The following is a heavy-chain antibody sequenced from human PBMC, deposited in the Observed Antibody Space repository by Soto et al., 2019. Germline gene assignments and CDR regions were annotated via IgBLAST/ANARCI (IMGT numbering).Heavy chain of an antibody. CDR3: AREVAAAGMDV. V-gene: IGHV1-3*01. CDR1: GYTFTSYA. J-gene: IGHJ6*02. CDR2: INAGNGNT. D-gene: IGHD6-13*01. Sequence: ASVKVSCKASGYTFTSYAMHWVRQAPGQRLEWMGWINAGNGNTKYSQKFRGRVTITRDTSASTAYMELSSLRSEDTAVYYCAREVAAAGMDVWGQGTTVTVSS.